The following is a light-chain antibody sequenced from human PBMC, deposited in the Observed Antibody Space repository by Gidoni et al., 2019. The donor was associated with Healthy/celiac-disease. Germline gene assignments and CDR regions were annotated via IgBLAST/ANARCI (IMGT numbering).Light chain of an antibody. CDR3: QQRSNWPPLT. J-gene: IGKJ3*01. V-gene: IGKV3-11*01. CDR1: QSVSSY. Sequence: EIVLTQSLATLSLSPGERATLSCRASQSVSSYLAWYQQKPGQAPRLLIYDASNRATGIPARFSGSGSGTDFSLTISSLEPEDFAVYYCQQRSNWPPLTFGPXTKVDIK. CDR2: DAS.